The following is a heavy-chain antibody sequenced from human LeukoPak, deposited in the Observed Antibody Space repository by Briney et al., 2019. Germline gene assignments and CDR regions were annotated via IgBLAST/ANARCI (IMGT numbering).Heavy chain of an antibody. CDR1: GYSIIELS. Sequence: ASVKVSCKVSGYSIIELSTHWVRQAPGKGLEWMGGVNLEHGNPVYAQKFQGRITMTEDTTTDTAYMELHSLTSEDTAVYYCAKGVAVEGTPPGGDYWGQGTLLTVSS. J-gene: IGHJ4*02. CDR3: AKGVAVEGTPPGGDY. D-gene: IGHD6-19*01. CDR2: VNLEHGNP. V-gene: IGHV1-24*01.